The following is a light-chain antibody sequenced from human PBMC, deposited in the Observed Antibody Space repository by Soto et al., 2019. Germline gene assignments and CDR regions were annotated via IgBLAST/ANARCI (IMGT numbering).Light chain of an antibody. CDR1: QSVSNNY. J-gene: IGKJ1*01. Sequence: IVLTQSPGTLSLSTGERATLSCRASQSVSNNYLAWYQQKPGQGPRLLIYDASNRATGIPARFSGSGSGTDFTLTISSLEPEDFAVYYCQQRNNWPWTFGQGTKVDI. V-gene: IGKV3D-20*02. CDR3: QQRNNWPWT. CDR2: DAS.